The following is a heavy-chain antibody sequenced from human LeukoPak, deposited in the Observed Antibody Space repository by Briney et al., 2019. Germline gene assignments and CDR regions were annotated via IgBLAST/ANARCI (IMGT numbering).Heavy chain of an antibody. CDR2: IYYSGST. CDR1: GGSISSYY. Sequence: PSETLSLTCTVSGGSISSYYWSWIRQPPGKGREGMGYIYYSGSTNYNPSLKSRVTISVDTSKNQFSLKLSSVTAADTAVYYCARVIAAAGTASFDYWGQGTLVTVSS. CDR3: ARVIAAAGTASFDY. J-gene: IGHJ4*02. D-gene: IGHD6-13*01. V-gene: IGHV4-59*01.